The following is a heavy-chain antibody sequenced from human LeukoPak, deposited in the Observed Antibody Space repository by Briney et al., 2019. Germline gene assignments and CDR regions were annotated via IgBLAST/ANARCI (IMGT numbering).Heavy chain of an antibody. J-gene: IGHJ4*02. Sequence: QPGGSLRLSCAASGFTFSSYAMSWVRQAPGKGLEWVSAISGSGGSTYYAASVKGRFTSPRDNSKNTLNLQVNSLRAKDTAVHYCANLVEMATPQPPFDYWGQGTLVTVSS. D-gene: IGHD5-24*01. CDR3: ANLVEMATPQPPFDY. CDR2: ISGSGGST. V-gene: IGHV3-23*01. CDR1: GFTFSSYA.